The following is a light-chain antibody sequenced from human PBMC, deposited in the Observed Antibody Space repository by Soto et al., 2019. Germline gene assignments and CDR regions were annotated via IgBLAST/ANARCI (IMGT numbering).Light chain of an antibody. CDR1: QSVSSNY. J-gene: IGKJ4*01. CDR2: GAS. CDR3: HQYGSSPFT. V-gene: IGKV3-20*01. Sequence: EIVLTQSPGTLSLSPGERATLSCRASQSVSSNYLAWYQQKPGQAPRLLIYGASNRATDIPDRFSGSASGTDFTLTISRLEPEDFAVYYCHQYGSSPFTFGGGTKVEIK.